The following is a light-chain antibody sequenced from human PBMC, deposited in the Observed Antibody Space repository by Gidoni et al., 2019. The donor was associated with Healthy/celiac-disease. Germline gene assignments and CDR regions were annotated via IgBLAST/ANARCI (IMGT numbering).Light chain of an antibody. V-gene: IGLV2-14*01. J-gene: IGLJ2*01. CDR1: SSDVGGYNY. Sequence: QSALTQPASVSGSPGQSITISCTGTSSDVGGYNYVSWYQQHPGKAPKLMIYEVSKRPSGVSNRFSGSKSGNTASLTISGLQAEDEADYYCSSYTSSRGVVFGGGTKLTVL. CDR2: EVS. CDR3: SSYTSSRGVV.